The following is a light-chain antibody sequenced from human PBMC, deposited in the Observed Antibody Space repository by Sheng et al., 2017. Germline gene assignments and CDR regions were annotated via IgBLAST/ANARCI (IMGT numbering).Light chain of an antibody. Sequence: SALTQPASVSGSPGQSITISCTGANDNVGSNKYVSWFQQHPGMAPKLILYEVTYRPSGVSHRFSGSKSDNTASLIISGLQAEDEADYYCSSYTGRGTLWVFGGGTKLTVL. CDR3: SSYTGRGTLWV. V-gene: IGLV2-14*03. CDR1: NDNVGSNKY. J-gene: IGLJ3*02. CDR2: EVT.